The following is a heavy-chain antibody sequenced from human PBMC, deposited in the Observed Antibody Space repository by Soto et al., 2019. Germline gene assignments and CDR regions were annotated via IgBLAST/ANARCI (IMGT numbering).Heavy chain of an antibody. Sequence: EVQLVESGGGLVQPGGSLRLSCAVSGFTFSRYWMHWFRQDPGNGLVWVSSINTDGTNTQYADSVRGRFTVSRDNAKNTVYLQMISLSSEDTAVYYCAKDRLWGQSDYWGQGTLVVVSS. V-gene: IGHV3-74*03. J-gene: IGHJ4*02. CDR1: GFTFSRYW. D-gene: IGHD3-16*01. CDR2: INTDGTNT. CDR3: AKDRLWGQSDY.